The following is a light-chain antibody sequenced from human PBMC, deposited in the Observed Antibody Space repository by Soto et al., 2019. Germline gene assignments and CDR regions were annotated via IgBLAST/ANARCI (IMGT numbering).Light chain of an antibody. Sequence: QSALTQPASVSGSPGQSITISCTGTSSDVGSHNIVSWYQQHPGKAPKLMIYEGSKRPSGISNRFSASKSGITASLTISGLQAEDEADYYCCSYAGSSTFVVFGGGTKFTVL. V-gene: IGLV2-23*03. CDR1: SSDVGSHNI. CDR2: EGS. CDR3: CSYAGSSTFVV. J-gene: IGLJ2*01.